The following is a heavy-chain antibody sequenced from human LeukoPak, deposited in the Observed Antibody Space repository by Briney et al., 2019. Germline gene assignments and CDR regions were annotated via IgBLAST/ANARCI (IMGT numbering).Heavy chain of an antibody. Sequence: GGSLRLSCAASGFTFSSYGMNWVRQAPGKGLEWVSYISSSSSTIYYADSMKGRFTISRDNAKNSLYLQMNSLRDEDTAVYYCARALVYDSRSPKDYWGQGTLVTVSS. D-gene: IGHD3-22*01. CDR2: ISSSSSTI. CDR3: ARALVYDSRSPKDY. V-gene: IGHV3-48*02. J-gene: IGHJ4*02. CDR1: GFTFSSYG.